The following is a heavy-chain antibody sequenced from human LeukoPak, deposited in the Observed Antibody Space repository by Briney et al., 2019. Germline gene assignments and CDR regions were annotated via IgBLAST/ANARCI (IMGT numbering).Heavy chain of an antibody. J-gene: IGHJ6*04. Sequence: GGSLRLSCAASGLTFSSDEMNWVREAPGRGGEWVSYISSSGSTIHYADSVKGRFTISRDNAKNSLYLQMTSLRAEDTPVYYCAELGITMIGGVWGKGTTVTISS. V-gene: IGHV3-48*03. CDR1: GLTFSSDE. CDR2: ISSSGSTI. CDR3: AELGITMIGGV. D-gene: IGHD3-10*02.